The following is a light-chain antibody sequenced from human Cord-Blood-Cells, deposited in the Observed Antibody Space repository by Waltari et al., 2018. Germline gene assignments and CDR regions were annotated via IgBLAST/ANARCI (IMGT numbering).Light chain of an antibody. J-gene: IGKJ2*01. V-gene: IGKV1-39*01. CDR2: AAS. Sequence: DIQMTQSPSSLSASVGDRVTITCRASQSISSYLNWYQQKPGKAPKLLIYAASSLQSGVPSRFSGTGSGTGITLTISSLQPEDFATYYCQQSYSTPYTFGQGTKLEIK. CDR1: QSISSY. CDR3: QQSYSTPYT.